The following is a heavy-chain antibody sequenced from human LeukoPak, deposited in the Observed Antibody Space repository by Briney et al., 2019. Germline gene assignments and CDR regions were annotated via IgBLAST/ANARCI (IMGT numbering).Heavy chain of an antibody. CDR1: GYVFTNYG. CDR3: ARKRGYSYGGLDC. Sequence: GESLQISCKGSGYVFTNYGMGWVRQMPGKGPEWMGIIFPGDSDTRYSPSFQGQVTISADKSINTVYLQWSSLKASDTAMYYCARKRGYSYGGLDCWGQGTQVTVSS. J-gene: IGHJ4*02. D-gene: IGHD5-18*01. V-gene: IGHV5-51*01. CDR2: IFPGDSDT.